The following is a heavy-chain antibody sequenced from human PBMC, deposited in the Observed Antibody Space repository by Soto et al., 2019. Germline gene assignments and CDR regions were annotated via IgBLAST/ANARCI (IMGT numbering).Heavy chain of an antibody. D-gene: IGHD3-22*01. Sequence: KTSETLSLTCTVSGGSISSGGYYWSWIRQHPGKGLEWIGYIYYSGSTYYNPSLKSRVTISVDTSKNQFSLKLSSVTAADTAVYYCARVGMGSGYITYFDYWGQGTLVTVSS. CDR3: ARVGMGSGYITYFDY. CDR1: GGSISSGGYY. CDR2: IYYSGST. V-gene: IGHV4-31*03. J-gene: IGHJ4*02.